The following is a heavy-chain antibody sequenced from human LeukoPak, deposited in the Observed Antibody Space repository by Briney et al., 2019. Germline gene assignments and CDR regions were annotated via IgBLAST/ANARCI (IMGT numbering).Heavy chain of an antibody. CDR2: ISGSGPYT. CDR3: AKHGYCSGISCFSDF. J-gene: IGHJ4*02. D-gene: IGHD2-2*03. Sequence: GGSLRLSCAASGFTFSSYAMSWVRRAPGKGLEWVSGISGSGPYTFYTDSVKGRFTISRDSSKNTLYLQMNSLRAEDTALYYCAKHGYCSGISCFSDFWGQGTLVTVSS. CDR1: GFTFSSYA. V-gene: IGHV3-23*01.